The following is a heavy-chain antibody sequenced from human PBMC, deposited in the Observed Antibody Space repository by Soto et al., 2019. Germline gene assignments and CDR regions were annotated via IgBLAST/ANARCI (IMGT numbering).Heavy chain of an antibody. J-gene: IGHJ4*02. V-gene: IGHV3-48*02. CDR1: GFTFWRYS. D-gene: IGHD3-16*02. CDR2: ISSSSSTI. Sequence: GGSLRLSCAASGFTFWRYSMTWVRQAPGKGLEWVSYISSSSSTIYYADSVKGRFTISRDNAKNSLYLQMNSLRDEDTAVYYCAREYYDYVWGSYRPNYFDYWGQGTLVTVSS. CDR3: AREYYDYVWGSYRPNYFDY.